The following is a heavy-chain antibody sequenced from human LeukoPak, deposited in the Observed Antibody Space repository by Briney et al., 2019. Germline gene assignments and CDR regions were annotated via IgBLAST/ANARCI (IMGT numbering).Heavy chain of an antibody. J-gene: IGHJ6*03. CDR3: ARERGYGNGDYYYFYMDV. Sequence: VASVTVSCTASGYTFIPYHIYWVRQAPGQGLEWMGSINPSGGSTKYTQKFQGRVTMTRDLATSTVYMELSSLRYEDTAGYYCARERGYGNGDYYYFYMDVWGKGTTVTVSS. D-gene: IGHD2-15*01. CDR2: INPSGGST. V-gene: IGHV1-46*01. CDR1: GYTFIPYH.